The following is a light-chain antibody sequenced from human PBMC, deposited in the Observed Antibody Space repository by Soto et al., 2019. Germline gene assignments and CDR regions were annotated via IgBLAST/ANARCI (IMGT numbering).Light chain of an antibody. CDR1: QSVSSY. CDR2: DAS. Sequence: EIVLTQSPATLSLSPGERATLSCKASQSVSSYLAWFQHKPGQAPRLLIYDASNRATGVPPRFSGSGSGTDFTLIISGLEPEDFAVYYCQQRGSWPDTFGQGTKLEIK. CDR3: QQRGSWPDT. V-gene: IGKV3-11*01. J-gene: IGKJ2*01.